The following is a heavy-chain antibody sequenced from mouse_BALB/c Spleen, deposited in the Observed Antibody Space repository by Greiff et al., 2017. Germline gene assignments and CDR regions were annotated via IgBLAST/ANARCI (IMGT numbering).Heavy chain of an antibody. CDR3: ARDDGYYGYFDV. V-gene: IGHV5-15*02. D-gene: IGHD2-3*01. CDR2: ISNLAYSI. Sequence: EVHLVESGGGLVQSGGSRKLSCAASGFTFSDYGMAWVRQAPGKGPEWVAFISNLAYSIYYADTVTGRFTISRENAKNTLYLEMSSLRSEDTAMYYCARDDGYYGYFDVWGAGTTVTVSS. CDR1: GFTFSDYG. J-gene: IGHJ1*01.